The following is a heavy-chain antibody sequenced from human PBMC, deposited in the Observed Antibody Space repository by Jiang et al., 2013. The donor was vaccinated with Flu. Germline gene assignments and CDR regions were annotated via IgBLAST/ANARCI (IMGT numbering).Heavy chain of an antibody. CDR1: GFTFSDYT. CDR3: VRGGGKIVGAPGGDAFDI. CDR2: ISRVKTYI. Sequence: QLLESGGGLVKPGGSLRPSCAASGFTFSDYTMNWVRQAPGKGLEWVSSISRVKTYINYIDSVRGRFTISRDNAKNSLYLQMNSLRVEDTAVYFCVRGGGKIVGAPGGDAFDIWGQGTLVTVSS. D-gene: IGHD1-26*01. V-gene: IGHV3-21*06. J-gene: IGHJ3*02.